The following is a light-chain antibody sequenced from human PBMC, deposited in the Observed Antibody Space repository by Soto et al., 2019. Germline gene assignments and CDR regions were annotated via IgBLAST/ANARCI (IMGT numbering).Light chain of an antibody. CDR3: QHYSSYPET. J-gene: IGKJ1*01. Sequence: ELTKLTATLPISLRPRPPLSCRASRRASSSYLAWYQQKPGQAPKLLIYKASSRTTGIPDRFSGSGSGTDFTLTISRLQPDDFAAYYCQHYSSYPETFGQGTKVDIK. CDR2: KAS. CDR1: RRASSSY. V-gene: IGKV3-20*01.